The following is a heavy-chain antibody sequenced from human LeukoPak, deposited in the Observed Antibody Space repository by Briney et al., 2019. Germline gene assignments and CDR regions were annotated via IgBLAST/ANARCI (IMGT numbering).Heavy chain of an antibody. CDR2: IKQDGSQK. J-gene: IGHJ4*02. D-gene: IGHD6-13*01. CDR3: ARFIAAPYYFDY. Sequence: PGGSLRPSCEASGFTFSVYGMTWVRQAPGKGLEWVANIKQDGSQKYYVDSVRGRFTISRDNAKNSLYLQMNSLRAEDTAVYYCARFIAAPYYFDYWGRGTLVTVSS. CDR1: GFTFSVYG. V-gene: IGHV3-7*01.